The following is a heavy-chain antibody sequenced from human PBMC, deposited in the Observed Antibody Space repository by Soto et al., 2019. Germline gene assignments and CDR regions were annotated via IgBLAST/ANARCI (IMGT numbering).Heavy chain of an antibody. CDR3: ARGVVKGRGYVDY. V-gene: IGHV4-4*02. CDR2: IYHSGST. J-gene: IGHJ4*02. Sequence: SETLSLTCAVSGGSISSINWWSWVRQPPGKGLEWIGGIYHSGSTNYSPSLTSRVTISLDKSKNQFSLKLSSVTAADTAVYYCARGVVKGRGYVDYWGQGTLVTVSS. D-gene: IGHD2-21*01. CDR1: GGSISSINW.